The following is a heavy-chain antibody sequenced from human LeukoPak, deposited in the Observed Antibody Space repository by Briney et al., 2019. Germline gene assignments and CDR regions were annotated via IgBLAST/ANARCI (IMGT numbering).Heavy chain of an antibody. CDR3: ARASPGGWFDP. CDR2: ISSSSSYI. D-gene: IGHD1-14*01. J-gene: IGHJ5*02. CDR1: GFTFSSYS. Sequence: GGSLRLSCAASGFTFSSYSMNWVRQAPGKGLEWVSSISSSSSYIYYADSEKGRFTISRDNAKNSLYLQMNSLRAEDTAVYYCARASPGGWFDPWGQGTLVTVSS. V-gene: IGHV3-21*01.